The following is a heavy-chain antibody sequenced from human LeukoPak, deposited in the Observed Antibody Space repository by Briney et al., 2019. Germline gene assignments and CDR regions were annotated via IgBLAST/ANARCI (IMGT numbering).Heavy chain of an antibody. J-gene: IGHJ4*02. D-gene: IGHD3-22*01. CDR3: ARDWDYYDSSGYFDY. Sequence: GGSLRLSCAASGFTFSSYWMSWVHQAPGKGLEWVANIKQDGSEKYYVDSVKGRFTISRDDAKNSLYLQMNSLRAEDTAVYYCARDWDYYDSSGYFDYWGQGTLVTVSS. CDR1: GFTFSSYW. V-gene: IGHV3-7*01. CDR2: IKQDGSEK.